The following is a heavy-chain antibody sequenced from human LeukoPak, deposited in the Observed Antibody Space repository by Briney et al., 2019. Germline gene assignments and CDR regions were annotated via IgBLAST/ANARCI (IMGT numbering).Heavy chain of an antibody. V-gene: IGHV7-4-1*02. CDR3: ARVPLEVGGYYYYYMDV. D-gene: IGHD2-15*01. Sequence: GASVKVSCKASGYTFTSYAMKWVRQAPGQGLEWMGWINTNTGNPTYGQGFTGRFVFSVDTSVSTAYLQISSLKAEDTAVYYCARVPLEVGGYYYYYMDVWGKGTTVTVSS. CDR1: GYTFTSYA. CDR2: INTNTGNP. J-gene: IGHJ6*03.